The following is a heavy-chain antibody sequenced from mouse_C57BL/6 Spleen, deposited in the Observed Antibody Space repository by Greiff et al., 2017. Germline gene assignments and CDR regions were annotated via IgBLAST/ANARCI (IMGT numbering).Heavy chain of an antibody. Sequence: QVQLQQSGPELVKPGASVKISCKASGYAFSSSWMNWVKQRPGKGLEWIGRIYPGDGDTNYNGKFKGKATLTADKSSSTAYMQLSSLTSEDSAVYFCARGYSNYYYAMDYWGQGTSVTVSS. V-gene: IGHV1-82*01. D-gene: IGHD2-5*01. CDR1: GYAFSSSW. CDR2: IYPGDGDT. CDR3: ARGYSNYYYAMDY. J-gene: IGHJ4*01.